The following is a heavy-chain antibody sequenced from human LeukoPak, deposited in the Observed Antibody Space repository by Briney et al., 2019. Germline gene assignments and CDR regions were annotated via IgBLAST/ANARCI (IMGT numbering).Heavy chain of an antibody. Sequence: GGSLRLSCAAPGFTFCDYYMRWIRQAPGKGLEWVSYISSSGSTIYYADSVKGRFTISRDNAKNSLYLQMNSLRAEDTAVYYCAGGMTTVVIPPGYWGQGTLVTVSS. CDR1: GFTFCDYY. CDR3: AGGMTTVVIPPGY. D-gene: IGHD4-23*01. CDR2: ISSSGSTI. J-gene: IGHJ4*02. V-gene: IGHV3-11*01.